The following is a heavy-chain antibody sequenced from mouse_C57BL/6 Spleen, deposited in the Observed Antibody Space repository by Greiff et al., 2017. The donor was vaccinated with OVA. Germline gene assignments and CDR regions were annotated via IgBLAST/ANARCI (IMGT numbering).Heavy chain of an antibody. D-gene: IGHD2-13*01. Sequence: EVKLMESGGGLVKPGGSLKLSCAASGFTFSDYGMHWVRQAPEKGLEWVAYISSGSSTIYYADTVKGRFTISRDNAKNTLFLQMTSLRSEDTAMYYCARPDWPYYAMDYWGQGTSVTVSS. CDR3: ARPDWPYYAMDY. CDR2: ISSGSSTI. J-gene: IGHJ4*01. CDR1: GFTFSDYG. V-gene: IGHV5-17*01.